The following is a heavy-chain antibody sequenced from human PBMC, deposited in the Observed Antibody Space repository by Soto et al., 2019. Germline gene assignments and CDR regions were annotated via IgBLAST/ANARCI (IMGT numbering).Heavy chain of an antibody. J-gene: IGHJ4*02. CDR1: GYTFTSYG. D-gene: IGHD6-19*01. V-gene: IGHV1-18*04. CDR2: ISAYNGNT. CDR3: ARCTVAGTVYDY. Sequence: GASVKVSCKASGYTFTSYGISWVRQAPGQGLEWMGWISAYNGNTNYAQKLQGRVTMTTDTSTSTAYMELSSLKASDTAMYYCARCTVAGTVYDYWGQGALVTVSS.